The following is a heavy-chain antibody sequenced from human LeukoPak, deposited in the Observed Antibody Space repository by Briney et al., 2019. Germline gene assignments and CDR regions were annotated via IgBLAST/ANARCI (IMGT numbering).Heavy chain of an antibody. D-gene: IGHD2-2*01. J-gene: IGHJ5*02. V-gene: IGHV4-39*07. CDR2: VYYNGRT. CDR3: ARGIYEYQLLSWFDP. CDR1: GGSSSISSYY. Sequence: PSETLSLTCTVSGGSSSISSYYWGWIRQAPGKGLEWIGSVYYNGRTYYTPSLESRVTMSADTSKNHFSLKLTSVTAADTAVYFCARGIYEYQLLSWFDPWGQGILVTVSS.